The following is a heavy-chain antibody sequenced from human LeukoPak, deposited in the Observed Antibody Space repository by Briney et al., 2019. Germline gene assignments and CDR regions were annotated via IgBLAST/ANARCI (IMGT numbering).Heavy chain of an antibody. CDR2: ISYDGSNK. CDR1: GFTFSSYA. D-gene: IGHD3-3*01. CDR3: ARDYDFWSGSFFDY. J-gene: IGHJ4*02. Sequence: GRSLRLSCAASGFTFSSYAMHWVRQAPGKGLEWVAVISYDGSNKYYADSVKGRFTISRDNSKNTLYLQMNSLRAEDTAVYYCARDYDFWSGSFFDYWGQGTLVTVSS. V-gene: IGHV3-30-3*01.